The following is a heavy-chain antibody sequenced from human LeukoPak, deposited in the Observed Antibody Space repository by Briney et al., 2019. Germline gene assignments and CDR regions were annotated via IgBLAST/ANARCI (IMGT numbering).Heavy chain of an antibody. CDR1: GGSIISSTYY. CDR3: ARHYRLWFGESHDFDY. Sequence: PSETLSLTCIVSGGSIISSTYYWGWIRQPPGKGLEWIGEINHGGTNNHNPSLNHGGTTNYNPSLKSRVTISVDTSKNQFSLRLSSVTAADTAVYYCARHYRLWFGESHDFDYWGQGTLVTVSS. J-gene: IGHJ4*02. D-gene: IGHD3-10*01. CDR2: INHGGTNNHNPSLNHGGTT. V-gene: IGHV4-39*01.